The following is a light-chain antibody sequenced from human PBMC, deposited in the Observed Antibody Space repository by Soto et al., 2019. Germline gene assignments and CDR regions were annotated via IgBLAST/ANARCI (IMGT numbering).Light chain of an antibody. CDR2: GAS. J-gene: IGKJ4*01. Sequence: EIVMTQSPATLSVSPGERATLSCRASQSVRNNLAWYQQKPGQAPRLLIYGASTRATGIPDRFSGSGSGTEFTLTISSLQSEDFAVYYCQQYNYWPPLTFGGGTKVEIK. V-gene: IGKV3-15*01. CDR1: QSVRNN. CDR3: QQYNYWPPLT.